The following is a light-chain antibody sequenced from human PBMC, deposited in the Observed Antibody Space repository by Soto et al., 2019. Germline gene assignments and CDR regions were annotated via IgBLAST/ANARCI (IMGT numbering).Light chain of an antibody. CDR1: QSVTSNY. CDR3: QQYSSSRT. CDR2: DAS. J-gene: IGKJ1*01. Sequence: EIVLTQSPGTLSLSPGERATLSCRASQSVTSNYLAWYQQKPGQAPRLLMYDASSRATGIPDRFSGSGSGTDFTLTISRLEPEDFAVYYCQQYSSSRTFGQGTNV. V-gene: IGKV3-20*01.